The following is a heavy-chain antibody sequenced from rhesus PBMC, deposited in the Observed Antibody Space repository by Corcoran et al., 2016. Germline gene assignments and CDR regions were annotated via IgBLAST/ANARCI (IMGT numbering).Heavy chain of an antibody. D-gene: IGHD1-44*02. CDR1: GGSVSSSNW. Sequence: QVQLQESGPGLVKPSETLSLTCAVSGGSVSSSNWWSWIRQPPGKGLEWIGYISCSIGSTYYNPSIKSRVTISTDTSKNQFSLKLRSVTAADTAVYYCARDLGGSYAFDYWGQGVLVTVSS. V-gene: IGHV4-65*01. CDR2: ISCSIGST. CDR3: ARDLGGSYAFDY. J-gene: IGHJ4*01.